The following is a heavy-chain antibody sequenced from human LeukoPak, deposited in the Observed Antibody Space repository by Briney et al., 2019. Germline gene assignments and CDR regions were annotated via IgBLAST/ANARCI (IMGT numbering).Heavy chain of an antibody. CDR1: GGSISSSHW. CDR3: ARDQTGDIDFDY. CDR2: IYHSGTT. V-gene: IGHV4-4*02. Sequence: SGTLSLTCAVSGGSISSSHWWSWVRQPPGKGLEWIGEIYHSGTTVYNPSLKSRVTISVDKSKNQFSLQLNSVTPEDTAVYYCARDQTGDIDFDYWGQGTLVTVSS. D-gene: IGHD7-27*01. J-gene: IGHJ4*02.